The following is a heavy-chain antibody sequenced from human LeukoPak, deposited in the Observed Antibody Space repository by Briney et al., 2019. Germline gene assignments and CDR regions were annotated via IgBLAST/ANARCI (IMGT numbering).Heavy chain of an antibody. CDR2: ISSSSSYI. J-gene: IGHJ4*02. CDR3: ARAPVKVAVAGIYYFDY. V-gene: IGHV3-21*01. Sequence: GGSLRLSCAASGFTFSSYSMNWVRQAPGKGLEWVSSISSSSSYIYYADSVKGRFTISRDNAKNSLYLRMNSLRAEDTAVYYCARAPVKVAVAGIYYFDYWGQGTLVTVSS. CDR1: GFTFSSYS. D-gene: IGHD6-19*01.